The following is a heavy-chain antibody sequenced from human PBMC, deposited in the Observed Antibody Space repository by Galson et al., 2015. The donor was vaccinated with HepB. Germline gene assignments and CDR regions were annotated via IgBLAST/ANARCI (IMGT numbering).Heavy chain of an antibody. V-gene: IGHV1-18*01. Sequence: SCKASGYIFSHHSITWVRQAPGQGLEWMGWISNYNGDTNYDQKFQGRVTMTTDTPTTTAYMELRSLTSDDTAVYYCARSMGVAAAGTGFDYWGQGTLVTVSS. J-gene: IGHJ4*02. CDR3: ARSMGVAAAGTGFDY. D-gene: IGHD6-13*01. CDR2: ISNYNGDT. CDR1: GYIFSHHS.